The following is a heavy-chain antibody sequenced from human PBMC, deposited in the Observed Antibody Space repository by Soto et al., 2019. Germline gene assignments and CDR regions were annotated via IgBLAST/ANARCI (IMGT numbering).Heavy chain of an antibody. Sequence: QVQLVQSGAEVKKPGASVKVSCKASGYTFTTYDISWLRQAPGQGLEWMGWISAYNGDTNYAQKFQGRVTMTTDTSTRSAYMEVRSLRSADTAVYYCARDPLGHVQYWGQGTLVTVSS. J-gene: IGHJ1*01. CDR2: ISAYNGDT. CDR3: ARDPLGHVQY. D-gene: IGHD3-3*01. V-gene: IGHV1-18*01. CDR1: GYTFTTYD.